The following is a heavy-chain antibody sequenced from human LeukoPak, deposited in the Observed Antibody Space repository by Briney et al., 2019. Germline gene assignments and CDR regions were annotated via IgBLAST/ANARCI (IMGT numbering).Heavy chain of an antibody. Sequence: SETLSLTCTVSGGSISSYYWSWIRQPPGQGLELIGYIYYSGTTNYNPSLKSRVTISVDTSKNQFSLKLSSVTAADTAVYHCARGQVVVTAIEYFQHWGQGTLVTVSS. D-gene: IGHD2-21*02. V-gene: IGHV4-59*01. CDR1: GGSISSYY. CDR2: IYYSGTT. J-gene: IGHJ1*01. CDR3: ARGQVVVTAIEYFQH.